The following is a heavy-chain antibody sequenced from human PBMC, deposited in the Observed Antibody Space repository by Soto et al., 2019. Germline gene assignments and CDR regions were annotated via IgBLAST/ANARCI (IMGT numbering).Heavy chain of an antibody. CDR1: GDTFNFYS. V-gene: IGHV1-69*02. J-gene: IGHJ4*02. D-gene: IGHD3-10*01. Sequence: QVQLVQSGAEVKRPGSSVKVSCKASGDTFNFYSINWVRQAPGVGLEWVGRVNPILSMSNYAQRFQGRVTWAVDKSTSTAYMELRSLRSEDTAIYYCASSYGSGYRAFDYWGQGALVTVSS. CDR2: VNPILSMS. CDR3: ASSYGSGYRAFDY.